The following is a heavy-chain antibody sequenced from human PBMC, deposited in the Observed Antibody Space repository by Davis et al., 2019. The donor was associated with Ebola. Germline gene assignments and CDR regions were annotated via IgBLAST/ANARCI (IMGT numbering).Heavy chain of an antibody. D-gene: IGHD3-3*01. Sequence: PSETLSLTCAVYGGSFSGYYWSWIRQPPGKGLEWIGEINHSGSTNYNPSLKSRVTISVDTSKNQFSLKLSSVTAADTAVYYCARQMPARYYDFWSGYYTPGHFDYWGQGTLVTVSS. CDR1: GGSFSGYY. CDR3: ARQMPARYYDFWSGYYTPGHFDY. V-gene: IGHV4-34*01. J-gene: IGHJ4*02. CDR2: INHSGST.